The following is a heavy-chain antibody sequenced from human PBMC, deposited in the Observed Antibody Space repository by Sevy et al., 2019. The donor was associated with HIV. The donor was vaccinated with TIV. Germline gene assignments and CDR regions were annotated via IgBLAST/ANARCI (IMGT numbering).Heavy chain of an antibody. J-gene: IGHJ1*01. Sequence: GGSLRLSCAASGFTFNRYSMHWVRQAPGKGLEWVATISCDATNKHYPDSVKGRFTISRDNFQNSLFLQMDSLRPADTAVYYCALERLSSVVAEYFQNWGQGTLVTVSS. V-gene: IGHV3-30-3*01. D-gene: IGHD1-1*01. CDR1: GFTFNRYS. CDR2: ISCDATNK. CDR3: ALERLSSVVAEYFQN.